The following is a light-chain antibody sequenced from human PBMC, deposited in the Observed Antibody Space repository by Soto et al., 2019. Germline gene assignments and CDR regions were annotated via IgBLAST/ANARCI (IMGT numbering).Light chain of an antibody. CDR1: HSLSSSY. V-gene: IGKV3-20*01. CDR3: QQYNNWPRT. Sequence: EVLLTQSPCTLSFSPGERVTLSCGASHSLSSSYLAWYQQKPGQAPRLLIYGASSRATGIPDRFSGSGSGTDFTLTISSLQSEDFAVYYCQQYNNWPRTFGQGTKVDIK. J-gene: IGKJ1*01. CDR2: GAS.